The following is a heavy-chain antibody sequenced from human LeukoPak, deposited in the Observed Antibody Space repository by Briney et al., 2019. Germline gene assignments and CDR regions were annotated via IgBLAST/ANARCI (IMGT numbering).Heavy chain of an antibody. CDR2: IKEDGNEE. J-gene: IGHJ4*02. CDR1: GFTFSSSW. D-gene: IGHD1/OR15-1a*01. V-gene: IGHV3-7*05. CDR3: ARWNNDWEFDY. Sequence: AGSLRLSCAASGFTFSSSWMTWVRQAPGKGLEWVAHIKEDGNEEYYVDSVKGRFTISRDNAKNSLYLQMNSLRAEDTAVFYCARWNNDWEFDYWGQGTLVSVSS.